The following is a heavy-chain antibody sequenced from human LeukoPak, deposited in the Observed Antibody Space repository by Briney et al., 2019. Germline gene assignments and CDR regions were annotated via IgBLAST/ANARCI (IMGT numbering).Heavy chain of an antibody. V-gene: IGHV4-39*01. CDR3: AKELRIPALADTGDY. CDR2: IYYNGAT. D-gene: IGHD6-19*01. CDR1: GGSISNSNYY. Sequence: SETLSLTCTVSGGSISNSNYYWGWVRQPPGKGLEWIGTIYYNGATQYNPSLKSRVAISVDTSKNQFSLRLTCVTATDAAMYYCAKELRIPALADTGDYWGQGTPVTVSS. J-gene: IGHJ4*02.